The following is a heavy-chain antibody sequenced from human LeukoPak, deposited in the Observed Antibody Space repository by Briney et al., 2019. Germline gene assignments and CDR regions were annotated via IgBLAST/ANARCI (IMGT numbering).Heavy chain of an antibody. CDR3: ARDREGYYDSSGYGDEG. D-gene: IGHD3-22*01. J-gene: IGHJ4*02. Sequence: ASVKVSCKASGYTFTGYYMHWVRQAPGQGLEWMGWINPNSGGTNYAQKFQGRVTMTRDTSISTAYMELSRLRSDDTAVYYCARDREGYYDSSGYGDEGWGQGTLVTVSS. CDR1: GYTFTGYY. CDR2: INPNSGGT. V-gene: IGHV1-2*02.